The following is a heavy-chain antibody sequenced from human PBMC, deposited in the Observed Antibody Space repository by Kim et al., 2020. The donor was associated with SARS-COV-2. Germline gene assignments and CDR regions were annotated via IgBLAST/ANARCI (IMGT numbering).Heavy chain of an antibody. D-gene: IGHD3-10*01. CDR2: INAGNGNT. J-gene: IGHJ6*02. Sequence: ASVKVSCKASGYTFTSYAMHWVRQAPGQRLEWMGWINAGNGNTKYSQKFQGRVTITRDTSASTAYMELSSLRSEDTAVYYCARTGTDGSGSYYNWFEPTYYGMDVWGQGTTVTVSS. CDR3: ARTGTDGSGSYYNWFEPTYYGMDV. V-gene: IGHV1-3*01. CDR1: GYTFTSYA.